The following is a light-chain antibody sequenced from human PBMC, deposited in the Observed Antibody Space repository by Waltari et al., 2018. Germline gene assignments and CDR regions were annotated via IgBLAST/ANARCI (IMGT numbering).Light chain of an antibody. V-gene: IGLV2-11*01. CDR3: CSYAGSYTVV. CDR1: RNDLLIYNH. J-gene: IGLJ2*01. Sequence: QSALTQPRSVSGSPGQSVTISCTGTRNDLLIYNHVSWYQQHPGKAPNLIIYDVTKRPSRCPDRFSASTSGTTASLTISGLQAEDEADYHCCSYAGSYTVVFGGGTKLTVL. CDR2: DVT.